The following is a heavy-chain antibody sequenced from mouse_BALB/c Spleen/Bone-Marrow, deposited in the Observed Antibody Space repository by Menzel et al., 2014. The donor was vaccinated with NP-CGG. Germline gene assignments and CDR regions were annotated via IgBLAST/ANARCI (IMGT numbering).Heavy chain of an antibody. CDR2: ISSGSSPI. CDR3: TRGGNWEDFDY. V-gene: IGHV5-17*02. CDR1: GFTFSSFG. D-gene: IGHD4-1*01. Sequence: DVQLVEFGGGLVQPGGSRKLSCAASGFTFSSFGMHWVRQAPEKGLEWVAYISSGSSPIFYADTVKGRFTISRDNPKNTLFLQMTSLRSEDTAIYYCTRGGNWEDFDYWGQGTTLTVSS. J-gene: IGHJ2*01.